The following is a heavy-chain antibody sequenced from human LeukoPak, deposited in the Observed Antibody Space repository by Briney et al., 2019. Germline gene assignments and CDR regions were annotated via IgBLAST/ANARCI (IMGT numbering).Heavy chain of an antibody. Sequence: PGRSLRLSCEASGFTFRNYGIHWVRQAPGKGLEWVAVISYDGTNKYYADSVKGRFTISRDNSKNTLYLQMNSLRAEDTAVYFCAKDGARYFDCLPPTSTSDAFDIWGQGTMVAVSS. D-gene: IGHD3-9*01. CDR1: GFTFRNYG. V-gene: IGHV3-30*18. CDR2: ISYDGTNK. CDR3: AKDGARYFDCLPPTSTSDAFDI. J-gene: IGHJ3*02.